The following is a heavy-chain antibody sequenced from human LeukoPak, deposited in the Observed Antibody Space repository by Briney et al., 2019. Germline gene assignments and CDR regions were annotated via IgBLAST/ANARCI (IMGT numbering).Heavy chain of an antibody. CDR2: IYASGT. Sequence: PSETLSLTCTVSGASLSSHYWGWIRQPAEKGLEWIGRIYASGTKYNPSLKSRLTMSLDTSENQFSLNLSSVTAADTAIYYCARDVGDYGGNWRFDYWGQGTLVTVSS. J-gene: IGHJ4*02. D-gene: IGHD4-23*01. V-gene: IGHV4-4*07. CDR3: ARDVGDYGGNWRFDY. CDR1: GASLSSHY.